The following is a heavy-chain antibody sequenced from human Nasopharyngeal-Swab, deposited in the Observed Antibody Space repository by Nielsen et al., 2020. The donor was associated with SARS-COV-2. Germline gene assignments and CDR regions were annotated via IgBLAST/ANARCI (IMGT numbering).Heavy chain of an antibody. CDR3: ARDESGDYLGLPFDH. Sequence: SETLSLTCVVSGASISSRNNYWGWIRQSPGKGLEWIGTIISSGSTYTPSIKSRVTMSVDTSKNQFSLKLTSVTAADTAVYYCARDESGDYLGLPFDHWGRGTLVTVSS. V-gene: IGHV4-39*07. CDR2: IISSGST. CDR1: GASISSRNNY. J-gene: IGHJ4*02. D-gene: IGHD4-17*01.